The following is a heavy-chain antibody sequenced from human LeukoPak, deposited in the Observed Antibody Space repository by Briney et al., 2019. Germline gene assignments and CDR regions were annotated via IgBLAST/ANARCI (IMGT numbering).Heavy chain of an antibody. CDR1: VVSLRDYH. Sequence: SETLSLTCALSVVSLRDYHWICIRQPPAKGLEWMGYFSYSGSTRYNPSLKSRVTMSVDTSKNQFSLRLISVAAADTAVYYCARMYSGTSYYFDFWGQGTLVTVSS. CDR3: ARMYSGTSYYFDF. V-gene: IGHV4-59*01. CDR2: FSYSGST. J-gene: IGHJ4*02. D-gene: IGHD1-26*01.